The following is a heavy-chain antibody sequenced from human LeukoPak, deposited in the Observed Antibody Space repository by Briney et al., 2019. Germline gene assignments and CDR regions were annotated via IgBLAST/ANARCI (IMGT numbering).Heavy chain of an antibody. CDR2: IYYSGST. V-gene: IGHV4-59*01. D-gene: IGHD4-11*01. Sequence: KPSETLSLTCTVSGGSISSYYWSWIRQPPGKGLEWIGYIYYSGSTNYNPSLKSRVTISVDTSKNQFSLKLSSVTAADTAVYYCARGGGPMTTVSPFDYWGQGTLVTVSS. CDR1: GGSISSYY. J-gene: IGHJ4*02. CDR3: ARGGGPMTTVSPFDY.